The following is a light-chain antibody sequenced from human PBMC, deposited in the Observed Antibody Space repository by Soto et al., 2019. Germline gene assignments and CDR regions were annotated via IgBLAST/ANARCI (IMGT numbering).Light chain of an antibody. Sequence: QSVLTQPPSVSGAPGQRLTIACSESSSNIGAGYAVHWHQHLPGRAPKLLVYGDNNRPSGVPDRFSGSESGTSAYLTITGLQAEDEAHYYCQSYDTRLSAVVFGGGTKLTVL. V-gene: IGLV1-40*01. CDR1: SSNIGAGYA. J-gene: IGLJ2*01. CDR3: QSYDTRLSAVV. CDR2: GDN.